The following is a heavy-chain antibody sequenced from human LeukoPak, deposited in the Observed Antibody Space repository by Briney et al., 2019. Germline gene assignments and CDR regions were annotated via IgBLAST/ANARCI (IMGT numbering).Heavy chain of an antibody. D-gene: IGHD3-22*01. CDR2: ISYDGSNK. CDR1: GFAFRSYA. J-gene: IGHJ3*02. Sequence: SLRLSWEASGFAFRSYAMHWVRQAPSKGLEWVAVISYDGSNKYYADSVKGRFTISRDNSKNTLYLQMNSLRAEDTAVYYCARVVVTMIVADAFDIWGQGTMVTVSS. V-gene: IGHV3-30*01. CDR3: ARVVVTMIVADAFDI.